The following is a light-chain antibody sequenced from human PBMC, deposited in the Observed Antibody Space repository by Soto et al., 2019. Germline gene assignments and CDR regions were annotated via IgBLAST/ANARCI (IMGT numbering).Light chain of an antibody. J-gene: IGKJ1*01. CDR1: QSVSSSY. CDR2: SAS. Sequence: EIVLTQFPGTLCLSPGERPTLSCRASQSVSSSYLTWYQQKFGQAPRLLIYSASRRATGIPDRFTGSGSGTDFTLTINRVEPEDFAVYFCQQYAGSPRTLGQGTKVDIK. V-gene: IGKV3-20*01. CDR3: QQYAGSPRT.